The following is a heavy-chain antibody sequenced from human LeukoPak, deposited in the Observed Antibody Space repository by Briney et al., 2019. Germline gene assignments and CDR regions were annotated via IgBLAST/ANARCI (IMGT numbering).Heavy chain of an antibody. J-gene: IGHJ5*02. CDR2: FDPEDGET. CDR1: GYTLTELS. Sequence: VASVKVSCKVSGYTLTELSMHWVRQAPGKGLEWMGGFDPEDGETIYAQKFQGRVTMTEDTSTDTAYMELSSLRSEDTAVYYCARSDKSSSWDNWFDPWGQGTLVTVSS. CDR3: ARSDKSSSWDNWFDP. D-gene: IGHD6-13*01. V-gene: IGHV1-24*01.